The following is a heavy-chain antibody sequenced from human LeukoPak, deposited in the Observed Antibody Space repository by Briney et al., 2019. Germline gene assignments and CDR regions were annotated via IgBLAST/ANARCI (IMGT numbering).Heavy chain of an antibody. D-gene: IGHD2-21*02. V-gene: IGHV3-7*04. CDR1: RFTFRTYW. Sequence: GGSLRLSCAASRFTFRTYWMSWVRQAPGKGLEWVANIHPDGIEKYHVDSVKGRFTIFRDNARNLLYLQMSSLRADDTAVYYCSRGDDFSGDSWGQGTLVTVSS. CDR2: IHPDGIEK. J-gene: IGHJ5*01. CDR3: SRGDDFSGDS.